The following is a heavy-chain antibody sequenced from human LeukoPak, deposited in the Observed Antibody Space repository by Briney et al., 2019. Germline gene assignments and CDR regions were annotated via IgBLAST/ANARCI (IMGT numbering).Heavy chain of an antibody. CDR3: ARVGSYSSYWYFDL. D-gene: IGHD3-22*01. CDR2: IYHSGST. J-gene: IGHJ2*01. Sequence: SETLSLTCAVYGGSFSAYSWSWVRQPPGKGLEWIGYIYHSGSTYYNPSLKSRVTISVDRSKNQFSLKLSSVTAADTAMYYCARVGSYSSYWYFDLWGRGTLVTVSS. V-gene: IGHV4-30-2*01. CDR1: GGSFSAYS.